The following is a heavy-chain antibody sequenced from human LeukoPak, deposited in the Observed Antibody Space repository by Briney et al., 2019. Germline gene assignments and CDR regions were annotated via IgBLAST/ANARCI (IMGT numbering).Heavy chain of an antibody. CDR1: GFTFSSYA. J-gene: IGHJ4*02. D-gene: IGHD6-19*01. V-gene: IGHV3-30*04. CDR3: ARGGSSGWYCLDY. CDR2: ISYDGSNK. Sequence: PGTSLRLSCAASGFTFSSYAMHWVRQAPGKGLEWVAVISYDGSNKYYADSVKGRFTISRDNSKNTLYLQMNSLRAEDTAVYYCARGGSSGWYCLDYWGQGTLVTVSS.